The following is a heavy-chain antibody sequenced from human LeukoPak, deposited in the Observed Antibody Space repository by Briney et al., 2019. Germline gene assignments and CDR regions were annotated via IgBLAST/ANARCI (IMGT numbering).Heavy chain of an antibody. D-gene: IGHD5-18*01. V-gene: IGHV4-4*07. CDR1: GDSIRTYY. CDR2: IYSSGST. J-gene: IGHJ4*02. Sequence: SETLSLTCTVSGDSIRTYYWSWIRQPAGKGLEWIGRIYSSGSTNYNPSLKSRVAMSVDTSKNQFSLKVSSVTAADTAVYYCARCGYAYGTGYHFDFWGQGTLVTVSS. CDR3: ARCGYAYGTGYHFDF.